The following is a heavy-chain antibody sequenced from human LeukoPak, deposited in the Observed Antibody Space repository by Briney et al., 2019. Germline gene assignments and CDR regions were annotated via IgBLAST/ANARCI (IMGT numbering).Heavy chain of an antibody. Sequence: GGSLRLSCAASGFTFSSYAMGWVRQAPGKGLGWVSTISGSGGSTYYADSVKGRFTISRDNSKNTLFLQMNSLRAEDTAVYYCAKGLGSSGYYFDAFDLWGQGTMVTVSS. V-gene: IGHV3-23*01. CDR3: AKGLGSSGYYFDAFDL. CDR2: ISGSGGST. J-gene: IGHJ3*01. CDR1: GFTFSSYA. D-gene: IGHD3-22*01.